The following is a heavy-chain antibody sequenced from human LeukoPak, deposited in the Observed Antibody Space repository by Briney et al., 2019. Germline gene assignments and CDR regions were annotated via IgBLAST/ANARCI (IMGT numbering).Heavy chain of an antibody. V-gene: IGHV3-21*05. CDR2: ISSSSSYI. CDR3: ARDSRSILIYDY. Sequence: GGSLRLSCAASGFTFSSYSMNWVRQAPGKGLEWVSYISSSSSYIYYADSVKGRFTISRDNAKNSLYLQMNSLRAEDTAVYYCARDSRSILIYDYWGQGTLVTVSS. D-gene: IGHD3/OR15-3a*01. J-gene: IGHJ4*02. CDR1: GFTFSSYS.